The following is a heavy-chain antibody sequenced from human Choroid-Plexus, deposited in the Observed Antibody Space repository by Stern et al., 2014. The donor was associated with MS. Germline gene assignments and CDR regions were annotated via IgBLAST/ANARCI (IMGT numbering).Heavy chain of an antibody. CDR3: AKDRQYLTFFFDF. V-gene: IGHV3-30*18. CDR1: GFSFSSFG. J-gene: IGHJ4*02. CDR2: ISYDGSK. Sequence: MQLVESGGGVVQPGRPLRLSCAASGFSFSSFGMHWVRQAPGKGLEWVALISYDGSKDYADSVKGRFAISRDNSKNTLYLQMNSLRVEDTAVYYCAKDRQYLTFFFDFWGQGSLVTVSS. D-gene: IGHD2/OR15-2a*01.